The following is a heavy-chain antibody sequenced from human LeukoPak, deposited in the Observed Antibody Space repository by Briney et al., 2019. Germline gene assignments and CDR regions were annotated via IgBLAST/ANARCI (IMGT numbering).Heavy chain of an antibody. Sequence: ASVKVSCKASGGTFSSYAISWVRQAPGQGLEWMGWISACNTNYAQKLQGRVTMTTDTSTSTAYMELRSLRSDDTAVYYCARAGTGYFYYMDVWGKGTTVTVSS. J-gene: IGHJ6*03. V-gene: IGHV1-18*01. CDR2: ISACNT. CDR1: GGTFSSYA. CDR3: ARAGTGYFYYMDV. D-gene: IGHD1-14*01.